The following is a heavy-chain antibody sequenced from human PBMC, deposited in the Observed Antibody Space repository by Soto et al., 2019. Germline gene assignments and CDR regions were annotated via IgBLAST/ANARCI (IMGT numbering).Heavy chain of an antibody. CDR2: ISYDGSNK. CDR3: AKDPRSGFYGMDV. CDR1: GFTFSSYG. J-gene: IGHJ6*02. V-gene: IGHV3-30*18. Sequence: GGSLRLSCAASGFTFSSYGMHWVRQAPGKGLEWVAVISYDGSNKYYADSVKGRFTISRDNSKNTLYLQMNSLRAEDTAVYYCAKDPRSGFYGMDVWGQGTTVTVSS. D-gene: IGHD3-10*01.